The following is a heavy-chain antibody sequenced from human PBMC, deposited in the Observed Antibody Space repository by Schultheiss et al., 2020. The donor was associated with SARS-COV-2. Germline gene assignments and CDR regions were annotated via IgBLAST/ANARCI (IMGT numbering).Heavy chain of an antibody. V-gene: IGHV3-48*04. CDR3: ASTPSSVAYYYYYYLDV. D-gene: IGHD3-22*01. J-gene: IGHJ6*03. Sequence: GGSLRLSCAASGFTFSTYNMHWVRQAPGKGLEWVSYISSSSSTIYYADSVKGRFTISRDNAKNSLYLQMNSLRAEDTAVYYCASTPSSVAYYYYYYLDVWGKGTTVTVSS. CDR2: ISSSSSTI. CDR1: GFTFSTYN.